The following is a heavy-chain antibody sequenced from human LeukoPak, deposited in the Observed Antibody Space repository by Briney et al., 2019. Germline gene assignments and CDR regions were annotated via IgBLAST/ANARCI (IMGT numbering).Heavy chain of an antibody. D-gene: IGHD7-27*01. J-gene: IGHJ4*02. CDR1: GYTFSSYG. V-gene: IGHV1-2*02. CDR3: ARDHNWGPDY. CDR2: IHPKTGVT. Sequence: ASVKVSCKASGYTFSSYGISWVGQAPGQGVEWMAWIHPKTGVTNYAERFQATLSLPRDTSISTLYMELNSLTSDDTAVYYCARDHNWGPDYWGQGTLVSVSS.